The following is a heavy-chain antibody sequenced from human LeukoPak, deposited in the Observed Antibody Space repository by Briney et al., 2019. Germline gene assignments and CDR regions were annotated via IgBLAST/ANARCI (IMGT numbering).Heavy chain of an antibody. CDR2: IYYSGST. Sequence: SETLSLTCTVSGGSISSGGYYWSWICQHPGKGLEWIGYIYYSGSTYYNPSLKSRVTISVDTSKNQFSLKLSSVTAADTAVYYCARVTPNWGSTLGYFDLWGRGTLVTVSS. V-gene: IGHV4-31*03. CDR1: GGSISSGGYY. CDR3: ARVTPNWGSTLGYFDL. D-gene: IGHD7-27*01. J-gene: IGHJ2*01.